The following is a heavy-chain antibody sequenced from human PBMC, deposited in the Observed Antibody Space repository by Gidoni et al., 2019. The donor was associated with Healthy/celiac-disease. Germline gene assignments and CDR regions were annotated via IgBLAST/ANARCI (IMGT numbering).Heavy chain of an antibody. D-gene: IGHD2-21*02. CDR1: GGSISSGGYY. V-gene: IGHV4-31*03. Sequence: QVQLQESGPGLVKPSQTLSLTCTVSGGSISSGGYYWSWIRQHPGKGLEWIGYIDCSGSTDYNPSLKSRVTITVDTSKNRFSLKLSSVNAADTAGYYGARDGGDQQPIDYWGQGTLVTVSS. CDR3: ARDGGDQQPIDY. CDR2: IDCSGST. J-gene: IGHJ4*02.